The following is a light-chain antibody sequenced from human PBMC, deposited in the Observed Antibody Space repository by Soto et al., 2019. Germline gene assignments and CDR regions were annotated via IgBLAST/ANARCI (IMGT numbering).Light chain of an antibody. J-gene: IGKJ1*01. CDR2: KAT. V-gene: IGKV1-5*03. CDR3: QQYNILWT. Sequence: DIQMTQSPSTLSASVGDRVTITCRASESVSHRLAWYQRKPGKAPRLLIHKATSLESGVPSRFSGTGSGTDFTLTISSLQPDDFATYYCQQYNILWTFGQGTTVEMK. CDR1: ESVSHR.